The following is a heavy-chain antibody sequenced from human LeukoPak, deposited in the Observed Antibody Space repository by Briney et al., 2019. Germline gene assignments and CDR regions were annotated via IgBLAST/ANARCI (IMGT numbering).Heavy chain of an antibody. CDR2: ISSSNSYT. V-gene: IGHV3-11*05. CDR1: GFXFSDYH. Sequence: PGGSLRLSCAASGFXFSDYHISWIRQAPGKGLEWVSYISSSNSYTNYADSVKGRFTISRDNAKKSLYLQMNSLRAEDTAVYYCARGGMKRFGAWGQGTLVTVSS. D-gene: IGHD6-13*01. J-gene: IGHJ5*02. CDR3: ARGGMKRFGA.